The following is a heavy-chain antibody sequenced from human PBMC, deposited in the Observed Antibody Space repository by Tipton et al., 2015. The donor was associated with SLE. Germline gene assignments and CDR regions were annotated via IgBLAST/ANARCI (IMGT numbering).Heavy chain of an antibody. V-gene: IGHV4-34*01. CDR2: INHSGST. CDR3: ARVPGLERSYFYYYYMDV. J-gene: IGHJ6*03. Sequence: TLSFTCIVSGGSISSYYWNWIRQPPGKGLEWIGEINHSGSTNYNPSLKSRVTISVDTSKNQFSLKLSSVTAADTAVYYCARVPGLERSYFYYYYMDVWGKGTTVTVSS. CDR1: GGSISSYY. D-gene: IGHD1-1*01.